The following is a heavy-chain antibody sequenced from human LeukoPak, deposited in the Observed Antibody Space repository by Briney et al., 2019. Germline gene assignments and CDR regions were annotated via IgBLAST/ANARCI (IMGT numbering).Heavy chain of an antibody. CDR2: ISGDGGST. CDR1: GFTFSSYA. CDR3: AKGVEMATIDYFDY. D-gene: IGHD5-24*01. Sequence: GGSLRLSCAASGFTFSSYAMSWVRQAPGKGLEWVSLISGDGGSTYYADSVKGRFTISRDNSKNSLYLQMNSLRTEDTALYYCAKGVEMATIDYFDYWGQGTLVTVSS. V-gene: IGHV3-43*02. J-gene: IGHJ4*02.